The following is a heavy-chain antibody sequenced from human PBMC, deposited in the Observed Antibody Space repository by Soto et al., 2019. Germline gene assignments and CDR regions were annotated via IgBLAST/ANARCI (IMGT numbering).Heavy chain of an antibody. D-gene: IGHD2-21*01. Sequence: QVQLVQSGAEVKKPGSSVQVSCKASGGGNLRDYRTTWVRQAPGQGLEWMGGIIPKLGSANYAQNFQGRVTISADESKSTVCMEVRSLRSEDTAVYYCARVGDGYTFGAVYWGQGTPVTVSS. CDR1: GGGNLRDYR. V-gene: IGHV1-69*01. CDR3: ARVGDGYTFGAVY. J-gene: IGHJ4*02. CDR2: IIPKLGSA.